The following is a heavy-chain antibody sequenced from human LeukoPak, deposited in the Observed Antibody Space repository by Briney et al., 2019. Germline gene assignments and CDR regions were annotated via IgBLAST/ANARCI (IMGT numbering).Heavy chain of an antibody. Sequence: ASVKVSCKASGYTFTGHYLHWVRQVPGQGLEWMGWINPRNAATNYAQKFQGRVTMTRDTSISTAYMELSRLRSDDTAVYYCARDKSGNSGWYSYFDYWGQGTLVTVSS. J-gene: IGHJ4*02. D-gene: IGHD6-19*01. CDR1: GYTFTGHY. CDR3: ARDKSGNSGWYSYFDY. CDR2: INPRNAAT. V-gene: IGHV1-2*02.